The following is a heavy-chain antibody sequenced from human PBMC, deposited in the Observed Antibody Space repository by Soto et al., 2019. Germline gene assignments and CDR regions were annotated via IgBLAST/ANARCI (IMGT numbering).Heavy chain of an antibody. CDR1: GYNFTSHY. CDR3: ARVGYSSTGTTFHYHGLDV. D-gene: IGHD3-22*01. Sequence: ASVKFSCKASGYNFTSHYMHWVRQAPGQGLESMGIIYPRGGTTIYAQKFQGRVTMTRDTSTHTFYMELSSLRSEDTAMYYCARVGYSSTGTTFHYHGLDVWGQGTTVTVSS. CDR2: IYPRGGTT. J-gene: IGHJ6*02. V-gene: IGHV1-46*01.